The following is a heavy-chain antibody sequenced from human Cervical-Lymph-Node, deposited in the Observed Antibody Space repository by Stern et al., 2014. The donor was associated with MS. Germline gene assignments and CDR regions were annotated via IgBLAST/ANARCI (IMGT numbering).Heavy chain of an antibody. CDR3: VRTESFYYYDGMDV. J-gene: IGHJ6*02. Sequence: VQLVQSGGGVVPPGRSLGLSCADSGSTFSKSAMHWVRQAPGKGLEWVAVISHDGSNKQYGDSVKGRLAISRDNSRNTLSLEIYSLRAEDTAVYYCVRTESFYYYDGMDVWGHGTTVIVSS. CDR1: GSTFSKSA. V-gene: IGHV3-30*09. CDR2: ISHDGSNK.